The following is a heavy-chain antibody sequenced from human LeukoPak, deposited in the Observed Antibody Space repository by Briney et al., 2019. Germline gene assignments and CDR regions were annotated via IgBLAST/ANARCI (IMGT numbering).Heavy chain of an antibody. J-gene: IGHJ6*02. CDR3: ARACTMVRGVLNYYGMDV. CDR1: GFTFSSYA. Sequence: GGSLRLSCAASGFTFSSYAMHWVRQAPGKGLEWVAVISYDGSNKYYADSVKGRFTISRDNSENTLYLQMNSLRAEDTAVYYCARACTMVRGVLNYYGMDVWGQGTTVTVSS. V-gene: IGHV3-30-3*01. D-gene: IGHD3-10*01. CDR2: ISYDGSNK.